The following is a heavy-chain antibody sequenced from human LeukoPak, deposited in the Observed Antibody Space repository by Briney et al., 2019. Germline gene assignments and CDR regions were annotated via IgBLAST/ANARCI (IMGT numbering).Heavy chain of an antibody. CDR2: ISSGGTTI. CDR3: AREDGDHNFDY. J-gene: IGHJ4*02. CDR1: GFTFSTYE. Sequence: GGSLRLSCAASGFTFSTYEMNWVRQAPGKGLEWVSYISSGGTTIYYADSVKGRFAISRDNAKNSLFLQMNSLRAEDTAVYYCAREDGDHNFDYWGQGTLVTVSS. V-gene: IGHV3-48*03. D-gene: IGHD4-17*01.